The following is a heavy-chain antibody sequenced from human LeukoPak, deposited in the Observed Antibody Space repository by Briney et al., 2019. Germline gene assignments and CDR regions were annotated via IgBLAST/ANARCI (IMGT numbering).Heavy chain of an antibody. Sequence: ASAKVSCKASGYTFTRYGFNWVRQAPGQGLEWMGWISAYNGNTNYAQKLQGRVTMTTDTSTSTAYMELRSLRSDDTAVYYCARDDALVATGSFDYWGQGTLVTVSS. CDR1: GYTFTRYG. CDR2: ISAYNGNT. CDR3: ARDDALVATGSFDY. D-gene: IGHD5-12*01. J-gene: IGHJ4*02. V-gene: IGHV1-18*01.